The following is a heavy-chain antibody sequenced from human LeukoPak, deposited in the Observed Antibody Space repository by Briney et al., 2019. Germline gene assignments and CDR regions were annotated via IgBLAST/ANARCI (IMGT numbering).Heavy chain of an antibody. V-gene: IGHV4-59*13. J-gene: IGHJ3*02. Sequence: SETLSLTCTVSGVPISSYYGSWIRQPPGKGREGIGYIYYSGSTHYNPSLKSRVPISVDTSKNQFPLKLSCVPAADAAVYLCARSASYYHSCGYYAYDAFYIWGQGTMVTVSS. D-gene: IGHD3-22*01. CDR2: IYYSGST. CDR1: GVPISSYY. CDR3: ARSASYYHSCGYYAYDAFYI.